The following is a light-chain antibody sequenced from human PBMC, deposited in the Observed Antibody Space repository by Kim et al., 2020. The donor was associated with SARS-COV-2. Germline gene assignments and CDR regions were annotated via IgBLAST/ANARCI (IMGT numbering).Light chain of an antibody. J-gene: IGLJ3*02. Sequence: QAGLTQPPSVSKDLRQTATLTCTGHSSNIGREGATWLQQRQGLPPKLLSYRNNDRPSGISERFSASRSGNTASLTITGLQPEDEADYYCSAWDVSLSVWMFGAGTKLTVL. V-gene: IGLV10-54*04. CDR3: SAWDVSLSVWM. CDR1: SSNIGREG. CDR2: RNN.